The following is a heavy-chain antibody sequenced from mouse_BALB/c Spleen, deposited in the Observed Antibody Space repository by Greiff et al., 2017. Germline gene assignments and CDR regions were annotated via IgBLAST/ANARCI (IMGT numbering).Heavy chain of an antibody. CDR2: ISSGGST. D-gene: IGHD2-12*01. J-gene: IGHJ4*01. Sequence: EVKLMESGGGLVKPGGSLKLSCAASGFTFSSYAMSWVRQTPEKRLEWVASISSGGSTYYPDSVKGRFTISRDNARNILYLQMSSLRSEDTAMYYCAREAYYNAMDYWGQGTSVTVSS. V-gene: IGHV5-6-5*01. CDR1: GFTFSSYA. CDR3: AREAYYNAMDY.